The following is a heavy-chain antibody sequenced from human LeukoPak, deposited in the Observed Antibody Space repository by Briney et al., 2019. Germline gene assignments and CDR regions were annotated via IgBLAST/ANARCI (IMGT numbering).Heavy chain of an antibody. CDR3: ASAQAAVRACDI. CDR1: GHIFTVDS. CDR2: INPSGGST. J-gene: IGHJ3*02. V-gene: IGHV1-46*01. Sequence: GASVKVSCTASGHIFTVDSIHWVRQAPGQGLEWMGIINPSGGSTNYAQKFQGRVTMTRDTSTSTVYMELSSLRSEDTAVYYCASAQAAVRACDIWGQGTMVTVSS. D-gene: IGHD6-13*01.